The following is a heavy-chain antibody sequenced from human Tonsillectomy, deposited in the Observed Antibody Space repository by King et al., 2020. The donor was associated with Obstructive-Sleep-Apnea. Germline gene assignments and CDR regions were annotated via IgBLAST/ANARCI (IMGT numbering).Heavy chain of an antibody. V-gene: IGHV3-23*04. CDR2: LSGSGGSP. J-gene: IGHJ4*02. CDR3: AKRQLVPEGYFDY. D-gene: IGHD6-6*01. CDR1: GFGFRNFA. Sequence: VQLVESGGGLVQPGGSLRLSCAASGFGFRNFAMSWVRQAPGQGLEWVSALSGSGGSPYYADSVGGRFTISRDNSRDTLYPQLNSLRADDTAVYFCAKRQLVPEGYFDYWGQGTLVTVSS.